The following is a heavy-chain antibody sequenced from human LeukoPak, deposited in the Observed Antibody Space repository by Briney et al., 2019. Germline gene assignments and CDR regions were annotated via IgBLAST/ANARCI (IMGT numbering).Heavy chain of an antibody. D-gene: IGHD3-10*01. J-gene: IGHJ6*02. Sequence: GRSLRLSCAASGFTFSSFAMSWVRQAPGRGLEWVSSISGSGASTYYADSVKGRFTISRDNSKNTLYLQMNSLRAEDTAVYYCAKDQGLWFGELSYGMDVWGQGTTVTVSS. V-gene: IGHV3-23*01. CDR3: AKDQGLWFGELSYGMDV. CDR2: ISGSGAST. CDR1: GFTFSSFA.